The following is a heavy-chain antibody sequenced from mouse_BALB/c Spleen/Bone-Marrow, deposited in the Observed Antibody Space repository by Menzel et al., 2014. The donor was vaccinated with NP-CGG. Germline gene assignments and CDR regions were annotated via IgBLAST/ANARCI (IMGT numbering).Heavy chain of an antibody. CDR2: INPYNGDS. CDR3: ARVTTDWYFDV. D-gene: IGHD1-1*01. V-gene: IGHV1-20*02. CDR1: GYSFTGYF. Sequence: VQLKESGPELVKPGASVKISCKASGYSFTGYFMNWVIQSHGKSLEWIGRINPYNGDSFYNQKSKGKATLTVDKSSSTAHMELRSLASEDSAVYYCARVTTDWYFDVWGAGTTVTVSS. J-gene: IGHJ1*01.